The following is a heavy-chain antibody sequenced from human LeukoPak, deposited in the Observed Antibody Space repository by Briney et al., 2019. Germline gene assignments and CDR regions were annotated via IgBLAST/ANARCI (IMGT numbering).Heavy chain of an antibody. CDR1: GYSFTSYW. CDR3: ARSGGNYYSI. Sequence: GESLKISCKCSGYSFTSYWIGWVRQMPGKGLEWMGIIYPGDSHTIYSPSFQGQVTISADKSTSTANLQWSSLKASDTAMYYCARSGGNYYSIWGQGTMVTVSS. J-gene: IGHJ3*02. V-gene: IGHV5-51*01. CDR2: IYPGDSHT. D-gene: IGHD1-26*01.